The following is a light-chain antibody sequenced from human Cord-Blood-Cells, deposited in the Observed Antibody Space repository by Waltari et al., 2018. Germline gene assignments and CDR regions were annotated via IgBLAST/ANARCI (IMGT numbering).Light chain of an antibody. Sequence: IVLTPSTSTLSLSPGDRATHSCRASQSVSSSYFTWYQQKPGQAPRLLIYGASSSATGIPDMFRGSGCGTDFTLTIRRLEPEDVAVYYCQQYGSSPTFGQGTKVEIK. CDR3: QQYGSSPT. V-gene: IGKV3-20*01. CDR1: QSVSSSY. J-gene: IGKJ1*01. CDR2: GAS.